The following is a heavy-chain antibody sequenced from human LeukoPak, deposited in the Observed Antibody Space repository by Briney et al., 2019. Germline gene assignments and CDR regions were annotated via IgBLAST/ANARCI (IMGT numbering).Heavy chain of an antibody. CDR1: GGTFSSYA. CDR3: ASYCSSTSCYDRPSYFDY. CDR2: IIPIFGTV. V-gene: IGHV1-69*01. Sequence: SVKVSCKASGGTFSSYAISWVRQAPGQGLEWMGGIIPIFGTVNYAQKFQGRVTITADESTSTAYMELSSLRSEDTAVYYCASYCSSTSCYDRPSYFDYWGQGTLVTVSS. J-gene: IGHJ4*02. D-gene: IGHD2-2*01.